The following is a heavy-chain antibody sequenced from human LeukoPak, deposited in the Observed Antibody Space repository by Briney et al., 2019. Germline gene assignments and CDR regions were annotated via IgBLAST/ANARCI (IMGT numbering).Heavy chain of an antibody. V-gene: IGHV3-33*01. CDR1: GFNFGTYG. CDR2: IYYAGDHK. D-gene: IGHD4-17*01. CDR3: ARDSYGDSGYSEK. J-gene: IGHJ4*02. Sequence: PGGSLRLSCAASGFNFGTYGIHWVRQAPGKGLEWVSLIYYAGDHKYYIDSVKGRFTVSRDNSKNTVYLQMDSLRAEDTAVYYCARDSYGDSGYSEKWGQGILVTVSS.